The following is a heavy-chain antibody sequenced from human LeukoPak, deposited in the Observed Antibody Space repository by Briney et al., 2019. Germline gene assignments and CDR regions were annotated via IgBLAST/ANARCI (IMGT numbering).Heavy chain of an antibody. V-gene: IGHV3-23*01. CDR1: GFTFSSYA. D-gene: IGHD3-22*01. CDR3: AKAHYYDSSGPFDY. Sequence: GVSLRLSCAASGFTFSSYAMSWVRQAPGKGLEWVSASSGGGGSTYYEDSVKGRFTISRYNSKNTLYLQMNSLRAEDTAVYYCAKAHYYDSSGPFDYWGQGTLVTVSS. CDR2: SSGGGGST. J-gene: IGHJ4*02.